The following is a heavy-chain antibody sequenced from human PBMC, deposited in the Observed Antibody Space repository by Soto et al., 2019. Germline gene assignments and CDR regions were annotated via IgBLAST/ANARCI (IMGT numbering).Heavy chain of an antibody. J-gene: IGHJ4*02. CDR1: GGSISSNY. CDR2: VYNSGST. V-gene: IGHV4-59*01. CDR3: ARYRRQAVAGYTLDN. Sequence: PSETLSLTCTVSGGSISSNYWTWIRQPPGKGLEWIGYVYNSGSTNYNPSLKSRVTISEDTSKSQFSLKVNSMTAADTAVYYCARYRRQAVAGYTLDNWGQGILVTVSS. D-gene: IGHD6-13*01.